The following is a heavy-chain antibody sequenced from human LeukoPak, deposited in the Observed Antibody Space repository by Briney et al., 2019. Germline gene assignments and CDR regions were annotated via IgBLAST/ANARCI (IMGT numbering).Heavy chain of an antibody. CDR1: GFTFSSYW. Sequence: GGSLRLSCAASGFTFSSYWMSWVRQATGKGLEWVANINQDESEKYYVDSVKGRFSISRDNAKKSLYLQMNSLRAEDTAVYYCARFRSYNFDYWGQGTLVTVSS. V-gene: IGHV3-7*05. D-gene: IGHD1-26*01. CDR3: ARFRSYNFDY. CDR2: INQDESEK. J-gene: IGHJ4*02.